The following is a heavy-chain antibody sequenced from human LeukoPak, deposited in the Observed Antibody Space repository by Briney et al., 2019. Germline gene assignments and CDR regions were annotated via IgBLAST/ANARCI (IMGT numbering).Heavy chain of an antibody. V-gene: IGHV3-7*01. D-gene: IGHD4-23*01. CDR1: GFTFSSYW. CDR3: ARERSEVETVVTTYYYYYYMDV. CDR2: IKQDGSEK. J-gene: IGHJ6*03. Sequence: PGGSLRLSCAASGFTFSSYWMSWVRQAPGKGLEWVANIKQDGSEKYYVDSVKGRFTISRDNAKNSLYLQMNSLRAEDTAVYYCARERSEVETVVTTYYYYYYMDVWGKGTTVTVSS.